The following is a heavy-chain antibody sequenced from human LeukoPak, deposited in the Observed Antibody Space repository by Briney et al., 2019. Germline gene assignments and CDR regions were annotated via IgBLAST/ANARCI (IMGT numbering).Heavy chain of an antibody. V-gene: IGHV4-59*11. Sequence: SETLSLTCIVSGASISRHYWSWVRQTPGKGLEWIGYIDYSGNTNYNPSLKSRVTISEDTSKNQFSLKVSSVTAADTAFYYCARDGYNSGYFDHWGQGTLVTVSS. D-gene: IGHD5-24*01. CDR2: IDYSGNT. CDR1: GASISRHY. J-gene: IGHJ4*02. CDR3: ARDGYNSGYFDH.